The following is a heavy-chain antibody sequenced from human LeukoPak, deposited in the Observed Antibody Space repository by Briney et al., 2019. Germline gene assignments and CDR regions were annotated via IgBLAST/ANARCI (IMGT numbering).Heavy chain of an antibody. Sequence: PGGSLTLSCTASGFTFSNYCMLWVRQAPGKGLECVSRINTDGTVTTYADSVKGRFTVSRDNADHTMFLQMNSVRDEDTAVYYCATKQWLAPPPDSWGQGTPVTVSA. V-gene: IGHV3-74*01. CDR3: ATKQWLAPPPDS. D-gene: IGHD6-19*01. CDR1: GFTFSNYC. CDR2: INTDGTVT. J-gene: IGHJ4*02.